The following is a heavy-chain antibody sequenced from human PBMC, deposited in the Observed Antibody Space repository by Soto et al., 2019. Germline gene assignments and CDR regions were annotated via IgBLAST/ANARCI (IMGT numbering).Heavy chain of an antibody. J-gene: IGHJ6*02. V-gene: IGHV3-30*18. CDR3: AKDGRPGGMDV. Sequence: GGSLRLSCAASGFTFSSYGMHWVRQAPGKGLEWVAVISYDGSNKYYADSVRGRFTISRDNSKNTLYLQMNSLRAEDTAVYYCAKDGRPGGMDVWGQGTTVTVSS. CDR1: GFTFSSYG. CDR2: ISYDGSNK.